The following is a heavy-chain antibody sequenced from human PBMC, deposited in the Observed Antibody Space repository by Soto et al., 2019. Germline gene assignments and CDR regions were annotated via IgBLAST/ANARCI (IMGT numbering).Heavy chain of an antibody. CDR1: GGSFSGYY. D-gene: IGHD2-2*01. V-gene: IGHV4-34*01. J-gene: IGHJ6*03. CDR2: INHSGST. Sequence: SETLSLTCAVYGGSFSGYYWSWIRQPPGKGLEWIGEINHSGSTNYNPSLKSRVTISVDTSKNQFSLKLSSVTAADTAVYYCARHAVPEYIYYYYMDVWGKGTTVTVSS. CDR3: ARHAVPEYIYYYYMDV.